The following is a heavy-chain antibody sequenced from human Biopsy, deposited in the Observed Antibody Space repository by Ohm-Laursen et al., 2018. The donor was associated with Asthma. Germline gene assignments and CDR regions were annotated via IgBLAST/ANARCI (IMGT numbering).Heavy chain of an antibody. Sequence: SLRLSCSASGFSFSNFAIHWVRQAPGKGLEWVAVMSFDGRQTYYADSVKGRFTISRDNSKNTLYLQMNSLRAEDTAVYYCAKERYYDFWSGYTIWDQGTMVTVSS. CDR3: AKERYYDFWSGYTI. CDR1: GFSFSNFA. J-gene: IGHJ3*02. D-gene: IGHD3-3*01. V-gene: IGHV3-30*18. CDR2: MSFDGRQT.